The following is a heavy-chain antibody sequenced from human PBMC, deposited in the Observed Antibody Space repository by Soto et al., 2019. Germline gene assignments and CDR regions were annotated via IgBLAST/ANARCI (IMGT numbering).Heavy chain of an antibody. D-gene: IGHD4-4*01. CDR1: GFTLSDHY. CDR2: TRDKPNSYTT. J-gene: IGHJ6*02. Sequence: GGSLRLSCVASGFTLSDHYVDWVRQAPGKGLEWVGRTRDKPNSYTTEYAASVEGRFTISRDDSKNSLYLQLNSLNTEDTAVYYCGRGGYRHYSAYYYYALDVWGQGTTVTVSS. V-gene: IGHV3-72*01. CDR3: GRGGYRHYSAYYYYALDV.